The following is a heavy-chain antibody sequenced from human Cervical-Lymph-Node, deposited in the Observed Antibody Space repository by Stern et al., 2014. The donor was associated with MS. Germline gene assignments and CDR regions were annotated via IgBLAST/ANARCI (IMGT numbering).Heavy chain of an antibody. Sequence: QLQLQESGPGLVKPSETLSLTCTVSGGSINSYYWSWIRQPPGKELEWIGYIYYSGSTNYKYNPSLKSRVTISVDTSKNQFSLKLSSVTASDTAVYYCARDAVVRGPSGWIDPWGQGTLVTVSS. CDR3: ARDAVVRGPSGWIDP. CDR2: IYYSGST. J-gene: IGHJ5*02. V-gene: IGHV4-59*01. CDR1: GGSINSYY. D-gene: IGHD3-10*01.